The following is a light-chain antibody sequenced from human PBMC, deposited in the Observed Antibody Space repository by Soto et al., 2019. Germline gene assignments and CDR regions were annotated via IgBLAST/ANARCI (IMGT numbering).Light chain of an antibody. V-gene: IGLV1-40*01. CDR2: GNS. CDR3: QSYDSSLSGVV. Sequence: QSVLTLPPSVSGAPGQRVTISCTGGSSNIGAGYDVHWYQQLPGAAPKHLIYGNSNRPSGVPDRFSGSKAGTSASLASTGLQAEDGAYYYCQSYDSSLSGVVFGGGTKLAVL. CDR1: SSNIGAGYD. J-gene: IGLJ2*01.